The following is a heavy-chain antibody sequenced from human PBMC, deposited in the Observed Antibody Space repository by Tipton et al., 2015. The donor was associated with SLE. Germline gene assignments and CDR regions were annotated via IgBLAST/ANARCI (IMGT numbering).Heavy chain of an antibody. J-gene: IGHJ4*02. CDR3: ARDPGGSTSGNY. CDR1: GYSISSGYY. Sequence: TLSLTCTVSGYSISSGYYWGWIRQPPGKGLEWIGSIYHSGSTYYNPSLKSRVTISVDTSKNQFSLKLSSVTAADTAVYYCARDPGGSTSGNYWGQGTLVTVSS. CDR2: IYHSGST. D-gene: IGHD2-2*01. V-gene: IGHV4-38-2*02.